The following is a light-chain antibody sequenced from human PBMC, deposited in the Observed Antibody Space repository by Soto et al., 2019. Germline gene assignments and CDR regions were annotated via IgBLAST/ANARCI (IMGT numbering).Light chain of an antibody. CDR1: QTIRNY. CDR2: AAS. CDR3: QQSYSTPR. Sequence: DIQMTQSPSPVSASVGDRVTITCRASQTIRNYLNWYQQKPGEAPKLLIYAASRLQSGVPSRFSGSGSGTDFTLTINTLQPEDIATYYCQQSYSTPRFXGGTK. V-gene: IGKV1-39*01. J-gene: IGKJ4*01.